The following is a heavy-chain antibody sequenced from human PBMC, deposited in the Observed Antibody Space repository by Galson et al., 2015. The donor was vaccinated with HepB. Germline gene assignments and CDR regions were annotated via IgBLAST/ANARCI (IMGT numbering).Heavy chain of an antibody. CDR2: INYSGRT. D-gene: IGHD7-27*01. J-gene: IGHJ3*02. CDR3: ARTNWGSGADI. Sequence: TLSLTCTVSGVSIGSSSYYWGWIRQPPGKGLEWIGNINYSGRTYYNPSLKSRVTISVDTSKNQFSLKVNSVTATDTAVYYCARTNWGSGADIWGRGTMVTVSS. CDR1: GVSIGSSSYY. V-gene: IGHV4-39*01.